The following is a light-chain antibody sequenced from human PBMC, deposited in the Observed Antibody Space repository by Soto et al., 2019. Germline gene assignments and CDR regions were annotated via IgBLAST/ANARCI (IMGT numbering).Light chain of an antibody. CDR2: GAS. Sequence: IVMTQSPATLSVSPGERATLSCRASQSVRSYLAWYQQKPGQAPILLIYGASHRATGVPGRFRGSGSGTEFTLTISSLQSEDFALYYCQQYNKWITCGQGKRLEIK. CDR1: QSVRSY. J-gene: IGKJ5*01. V-gene: IGKV3D-15*01. CDR3: QQYNKWIT.